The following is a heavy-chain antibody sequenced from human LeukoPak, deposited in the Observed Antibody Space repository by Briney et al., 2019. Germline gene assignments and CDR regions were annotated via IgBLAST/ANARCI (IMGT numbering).Heavy chain of an antibody. CDR3: ARGEGCSYADTFDV. CDR2: INWNGGST. J-gene: IGHJ3*01. V-gene: IGHV3-20*04. CDR1: GFTFDDYG. D-gene: IGHD5-18*01. Sequence: PGGSLRLSCAASGFTFDDYGMNWVRQAPGKGLEWVSGINWNGGSTAYADSVKGRFAISRDNAQNSLYLQMVSLRAEDTALYYCARGEGCSYADTFDVWGQGTMVTVSS.